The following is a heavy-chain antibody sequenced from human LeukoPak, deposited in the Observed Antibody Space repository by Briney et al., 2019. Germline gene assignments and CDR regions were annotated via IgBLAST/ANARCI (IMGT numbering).Heavy chain of an antibody. D-gene: IGHD6-13*01. V-gene: IGHV3-21*04. Sequence: KTGGSLRLSCAASGFTFSSYSMNWVRQPPGKWLEWVSSISSSSSYIYYADSVKGRFTISRDNAKNSLYLQMNSLRTEDTALYYCTKAIQISSTLYYYGMDVWGQGTTVTVSS. CDR3: TKAIQISSTLYYYGMDV. J-gene: IGHJ6*02. CDR1: GFTFSSYS. CDR2: ISSSSSYI.